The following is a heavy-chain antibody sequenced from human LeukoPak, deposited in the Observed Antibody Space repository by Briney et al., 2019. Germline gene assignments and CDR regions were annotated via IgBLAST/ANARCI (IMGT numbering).Heavy chain of an antibody. CDR2: ISGSGGST. D-gene: IGHD3-10*01. CDR1: GFTFSSYA. V-gene: IGHV3-23*01. CDR3: ARGGRFGESSLLGH. Sequence: GGSLRLSCAASGFTFSSYAMSWVRQAPGKGLEWVSAISGSGGSTYYADSVKGRFTISRDNSKNTLYLQMNSLRAEDTAVYYCARGGRFGESSLLGHWGQGTLVAVSS. J-gene: IGHJ4*02.